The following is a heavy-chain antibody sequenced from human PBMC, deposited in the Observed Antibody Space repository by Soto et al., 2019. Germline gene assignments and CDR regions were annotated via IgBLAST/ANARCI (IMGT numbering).Heavy chain of an antibody. J-gene: IGHJ6*02. CDR3: ARAIAAAGNQHYYYYYGMDV. D-gene: IGHD6-13*01. CDR1: GFTFSSYG. V-gene: IGHV3-33*01. Sequence: RRLSCAASGFTFSSYGMHWVRQAPGKGLEWVEVIWYDGSNKYYADSVKGRFTISRDNSKNTLYLQMNSLRAEDTAVYYCARAIAAAGNQHYYYYYGMDVWGQGTMVTVSS. CDR2: IWYDGSNK.